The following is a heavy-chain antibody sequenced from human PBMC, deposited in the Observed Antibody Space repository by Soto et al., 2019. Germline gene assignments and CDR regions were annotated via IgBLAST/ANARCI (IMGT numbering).Heavy chain of an antibody. V-gene: IGHV1-24*01. J-gene: IGHJ3*02. CDR1: GYTLTELS. D-gene: IGHD1-26*01. CDR2: FDPEDGET. CDR3: AAEPQWEFFDAFDI. Sequence: ASVKVSCKVSGYTLTELSVHWVRQAPGKGLEWMGGFDPEDGETIYAQKYQGRVTMTEDTSTDTAYMELSSLRSEDTAVYYCAAEPQWEFFDAFDIWGQGTMVTVSS.